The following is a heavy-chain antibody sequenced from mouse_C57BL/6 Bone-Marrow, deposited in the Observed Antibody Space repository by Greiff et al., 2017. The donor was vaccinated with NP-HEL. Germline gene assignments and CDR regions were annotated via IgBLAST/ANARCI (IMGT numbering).Heavy chain of an antibody. Sequence: EVQGVESGGDLVKPGGSLKLSCAASGFTFSSYGMSWVRQTPDKRLEWVATISSGGSYTYYPDSVKGRFTISRDNAKNTLYLQMSSLKSEDTAMYYCASLYDYDVAWFAYGGQGTLVTVSA. J-gene: IGHJ3*01. V-gene: IGHV5-6*01. D-gene: IGHD2-4*01. CDR3: ASLYDYDVAWFAY. CDR2: ISSGGSYT. CDR1: GFTFSSYG.